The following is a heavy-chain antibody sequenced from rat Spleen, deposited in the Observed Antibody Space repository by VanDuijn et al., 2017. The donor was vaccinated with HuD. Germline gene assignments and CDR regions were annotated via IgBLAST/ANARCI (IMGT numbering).Heavy chain of an antibody. V-gene: IGHV5-22*01. Sequence: EVQLVESGGGLVQPGRSMQLSCAASAFTFDNYYMAWVRQAPTKGLEWVASISYGDSSGHSSTYYRDSVKGRFTISRDIAKSILYLQMNSLRSEDTATYYCARQSTYNYEVMDAWGQGASVTVSS. CDR1: AFTFDNYY. CDR2: ISYGDSSGHSST. CDR3: ARQSTYNYEVMDA. J-gene: IGHJ4*01. D-gene: IGHD1-5*01.